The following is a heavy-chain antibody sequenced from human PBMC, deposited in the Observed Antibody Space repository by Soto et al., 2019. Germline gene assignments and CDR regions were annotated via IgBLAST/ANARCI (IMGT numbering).Heavy chain of an antibody. CDR1: GFTFSSYW. J-gene: IGHJ4*02. D-gene: IGHD1-26*01. V-gene: IGHV3-7*05. Sequence: EVQLVESGGGLVQPGGSLRLSCVASGFTFSSYWMSWVRQTPGKGLEWVANIKQDGSEKYYVDGVKGRFTISRDNAKNSLYLQMNRLRAEDTAVYYCARNDGVRSVDYWGQGTLVAVSS. CDR2: IKQDGSEK. CDR3: ARNDGVRSVDY.